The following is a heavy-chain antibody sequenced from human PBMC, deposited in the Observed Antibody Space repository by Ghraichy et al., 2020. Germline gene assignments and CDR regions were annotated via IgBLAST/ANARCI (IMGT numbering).Heavy chain of an antibody. CDR1: GFTFSGSA. V-gene: IGHV3-73*01. J-gene: IGHJ4*02. D-gene: IGHD2-2*01. CDR3: TTLGYCSSTSCSYPDY. CDR2: IRSKANSYAT. Sequence: GGSLRLSCAASGFTFSGSAMHWVRQASGKGLEWVGRIRSKANSYATAYAASVKGRFTISRDDSKNTAYLQMNSLKTEDTAVYYCTTLGYCSSTSCSYPDYWGQGTLVTVSS.